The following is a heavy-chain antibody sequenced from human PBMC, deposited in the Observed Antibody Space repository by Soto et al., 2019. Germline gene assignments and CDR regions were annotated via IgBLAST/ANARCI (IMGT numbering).Heavy chain of an antibody. CDR1: GFTFSSYW. J-gene: IGHJ3*02. CDR2: IKQDGSEK. V-gene: IGHV3-7*01. CDR3: ARYCTNGVCYPHDAFDI. Sequence: EVQLVESGGGLVQPGGSLRLSCAASGFTFSSYWMSWVRQAPGKGLEWVANIKQDGSEKYYVDCVKGRFTISRDNAKNSLYLQMNSLRAEDTAVYYCARYCTNGVCYPHDAFDIWGQGTMVTVSS. D-gene: IGHD2-8*01.